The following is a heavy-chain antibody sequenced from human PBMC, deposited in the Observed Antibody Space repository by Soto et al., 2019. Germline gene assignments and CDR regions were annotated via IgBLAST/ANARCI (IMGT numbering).Heavy chain of an antibody. CDR2: IIPIFGTA. CDR3: ATEGYSAPAPDGYSYSARGY. V-gene: IGHV1-69*12. J-gene: IGHJ4*02. D-gene: IGHD5-18*01. CDR1: GGTFSSYA. Sequence: QVQLVQSGAEVKKPGSSVKVSCKASGGTFSSYAISWVRQAPGQGLEWMGGIIPIFGTANYAQKFQGRVTITADESMIAAYIERRSPRSVDTAMYYRATEGYSAPAPDGYSYSARGYWVQGTLVTVSS.